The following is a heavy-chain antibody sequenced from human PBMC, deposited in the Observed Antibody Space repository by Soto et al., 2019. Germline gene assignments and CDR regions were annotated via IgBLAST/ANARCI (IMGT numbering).Heavy chain of an antibody. CDR2: ISSSTNTI. V-gene: IGHV3-11*01. J-gene: IGHJ6*02. CDR3: ARVGQDYYYGMDV. Sequence: GGSLRLSCAASGFTFSDYYMSWIRQAPGKGLEWISYISSSTNTIYYADSVKGRFTISRDNAKNSLFLQMNSLRAEDTAVYYCARVGQDYYYGMDVWGQGTTVTVSS. CDR1: GFTFSDYY. D-gene: IGHD1-26*01.